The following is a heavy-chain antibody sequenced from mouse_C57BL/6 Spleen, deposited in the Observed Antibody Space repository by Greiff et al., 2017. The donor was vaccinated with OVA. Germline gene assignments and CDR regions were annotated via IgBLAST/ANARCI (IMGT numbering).Heavy chain of an antibody. V-gene: IGHV5-9*01. CDR3: ARGPLDV. Sequence: EVQLVESGGGLVKPGGSLKLSCAASGFTFSSSTMSWVRQTPGKRLEWVAPISGGGGNTYYPDSVKGRFTISRDNAKNTLYLQMSSLRSEDTALYYCARGPLDVWGTGTTVTVSS. J-gene: IGHJ1*03. CDR1: GFTFSSST. CDR2: ISGGGGNT.